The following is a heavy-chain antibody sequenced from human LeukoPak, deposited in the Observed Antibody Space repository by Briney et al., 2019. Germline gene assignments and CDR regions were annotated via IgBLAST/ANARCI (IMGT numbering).Heavy chain of an antibody. Sequence: SVKVSCKASGGTFSSYAISRVRQAPGQGLEWMGGIIPIFGTANYAQKFQGRVTITTDESTSTAYMELSSLRSEDTAVYYCARVSSGVGEIDCWGQGTLVTVSS. J-gene: IGHJ4*02. CDR3: ARVSSGVGEIDC. CDR1: GGTFSSYA. CDR2: IIPIFGTA. D-gene: IGHD1-26*01. V-gene: IGHV1-69*05.